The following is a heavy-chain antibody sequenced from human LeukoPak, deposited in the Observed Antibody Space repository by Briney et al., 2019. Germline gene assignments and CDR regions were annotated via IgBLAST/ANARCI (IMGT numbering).Heavy chain of an antibody. CDR1: GYTFTGYY. CDR3: ARGPDYYDSSGYLIAEYFQH. Sequence: GASVKVSCKASGYTFTGYYMHWVRQAPGQGLEWMGWINPNSGGTNYAQKFQGRVTMTRDTSISTAYMELSSLRSEDTAVYYCARGPDYYDSSGYLIAEYFQHWGQGTLVTVSS. D-gene: IGHD3-22*01. CDR2: INPNSGGT. V-gene: IGHV1-2*02. J-gene: IGHJ1*01.